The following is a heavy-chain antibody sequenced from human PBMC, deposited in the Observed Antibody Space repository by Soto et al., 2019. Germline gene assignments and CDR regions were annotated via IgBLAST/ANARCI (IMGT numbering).Heavy chain of an antibody. D-gene: IGHD6-19*01. CDR1: GGSISSSNW. V-gene: IGHV4-4*02. CDR3: ARGIDAGGSTLAGERNYFDY. J-gene: IGHJ4*02. CDR2: IYHSGST. Sequence: QVQLQESGPVLVKPSGTLSLTCAVSGGSISSSNWWSWVRQPPGKGLEWIGGIYHSGSTNYNPSLRSRVTISVNKSKNQCTLKMSSVTAADTAVDDSARGIDAGGSTLAGERNYFDYWGQGTLVTVSS.